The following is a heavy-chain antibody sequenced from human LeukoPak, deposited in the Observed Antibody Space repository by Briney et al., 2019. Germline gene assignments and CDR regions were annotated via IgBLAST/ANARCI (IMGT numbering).Heavy chain of an antibody. CDR1: GFTFSNYE. CDR3: ARDLDGGNSFDY. V-gene: IGHV3-48*03. Sequence: GGSLRLSCAASGFTFSNYEMNWVRQDPGKGLEWVSYISSSGRTIYYADSVKGRFTISRDNAKNSLYLQMNNLRAEDTAIYYCARDLDGGNSFDYWGQGTLVTVSS. J-gene: IGHJ4*02. CDR2: ISSSGRTI. D-gene: IGHD4-23*01.